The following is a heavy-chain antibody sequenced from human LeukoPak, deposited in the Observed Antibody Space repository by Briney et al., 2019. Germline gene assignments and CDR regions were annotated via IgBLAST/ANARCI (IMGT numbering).Heavy chain of an antibody. D-gene: IGHD3-22*01. Sequence: PSETLSLTCTVSGGSISSSSYYWGWIRQPPGKGLEWVGSICYSGSSYYNPSLKSRVIITVDTSKNQFSLKLSSVTAADTAVYYCARHVGSGSYFDYWGQRTLVPVSS. J-gene: IGHJ4*02. V-gene: IGHV4-39*01. CDR1: GGSISSSSYY. CDR2: ICYSGSS. CDR3: ARHVGSGSYFDY.